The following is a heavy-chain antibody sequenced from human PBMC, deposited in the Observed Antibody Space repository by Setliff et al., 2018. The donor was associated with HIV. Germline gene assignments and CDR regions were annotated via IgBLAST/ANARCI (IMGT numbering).Heavy chain of an antibody. D-gene: IGHD4-4*01. CDR1: GYTFTIYD. V-gene: IGHV1-18*01. CDR2: ISAYNGNT. Sequence: ASVKVSCKASGYTFTIYDITWVRQAPGQGLEWMGWISAYNGNTNYAQKPQGRVTMTTDTSTSTAHMELRSLRSDDTAVYYCAREGYSVDAFDIWGQGTMVTVSS. CDR3: AREGYSVDAFDI. J-gene: IGHJ3*02.